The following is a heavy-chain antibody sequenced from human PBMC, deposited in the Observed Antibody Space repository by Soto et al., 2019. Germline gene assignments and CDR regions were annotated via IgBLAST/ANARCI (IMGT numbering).Heavy chain of an antibody. V-gene: IGHV1-24*01. CDR2: FDPEDGET. D-gene: IGHD4-17*01. CDR1: GYTLTELS. J-gene: IGHJ5*02. CDR3: ATATYSDYVQNWFDP. Sequence: ASVKVSCKVSGYTLTELSMHWLRQAPGKGLEWMGGFDPEDGETIYAQKFQGRVTMTEDTSTDTAYMELSSLRSEDTAVYYCATATYSDYVQNWFDPWGQGTLVTVSS.